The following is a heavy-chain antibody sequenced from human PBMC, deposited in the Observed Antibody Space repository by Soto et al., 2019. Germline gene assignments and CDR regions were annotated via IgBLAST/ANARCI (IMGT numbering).Heavy chain of an antibody. V-gene: IGHV4-59*01. CDR2: IYYSGST. Sequence: SETLSLTCTVSGGSISSYYWSWIRQPPGKGLEWIGYIYYSGSTNYNPSLKSRVTISVDTSKNQFSLKLSSVTAADTAVYYCARSYGSGWYDGFDYWGQGTLVTVSS. CDR1: GGSISSYY. J-gene: IGHJ4*02. D-gene: IGHD6-19*01. CDR3: ARSYGSGWYDGFDY.